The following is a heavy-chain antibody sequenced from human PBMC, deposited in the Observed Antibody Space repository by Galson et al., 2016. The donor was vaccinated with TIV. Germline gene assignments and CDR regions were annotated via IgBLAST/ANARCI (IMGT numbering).Heavy chain of an antibody. V-gene: IGHV3-74*01. CDR3: ARGPGYCTGGVCYSNWYFDL. J-gene: IGHJ2*01. CDR1: GFSFRRYW. D-gene: IGHD2-8*02. Sequence: SLRLSCAASGFSFRRYWMHWVRQAPGKGLVWVSHINSDGTNTNFADSVKGRFDISRDNAKNTLDLQMNGLTADDTAVYYRARGPGYCTGGVCYSNWYFDLWGRGTLVTVSS. CDR2: INSDGTNT.